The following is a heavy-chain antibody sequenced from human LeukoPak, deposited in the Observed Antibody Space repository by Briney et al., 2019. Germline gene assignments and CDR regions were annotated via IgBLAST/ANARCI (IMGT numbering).Heavy chain of an antibody. CDR1: GFTFSDHW. CDR3: AKDKGSSGYYYPFDY. Sequence: GGSLRLSCAASGFTFSDHWMSWVRQAPGKGLEWVSGISWNSGSIGYADSVKGRFTISRDNAKNSLYLQMNSLRAEDTALYYCAKDKGSSGYYYPFDYWGQGTLVTVSS. CDR2: ISWNSGSI. V-gene: IGHV3-9*01. J-gene: IGHJ4*02. D-gene: IGHD3-22*01.